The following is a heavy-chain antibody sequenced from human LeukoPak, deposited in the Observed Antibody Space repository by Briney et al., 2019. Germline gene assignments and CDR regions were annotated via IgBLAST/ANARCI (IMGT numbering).Heavy chain of an antibody. CDR1: GFTVITND. CDR2: LYSDGNT. Sequence: GGSLRLSCAASGFTVITNDMNLVRQAPGKGLEWVSVLYSDGNTKYADSVQGRFTISRDNSKNTLYLEMNSLSPDDTAVYYCARGVEPLAANTLAYWGQGTLVTVSS. V-gene: IGHV3-53*01. D-gene: IGHD1-14*01. CDR3: ARGVEPLAANTLAY. J-gene: IGHJ4*02.